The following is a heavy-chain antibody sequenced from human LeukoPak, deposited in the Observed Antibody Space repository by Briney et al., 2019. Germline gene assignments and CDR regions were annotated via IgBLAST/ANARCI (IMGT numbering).Heavy chain of an antibody. J-gene: IGHJ4*02. D-gene: IGHD3-22*01. V-gene: IGHV4-38-2*02. CDR1: GYSISSGYY. Sequence: TSETLSLTCAVSGYSISSGYYWGWIRQPPGKGLEWIGSIYHSGSTYYNPSLKSRVTISVDTSKNQFSLKLGSVTAADTAVYYCARDSPITMIFSFDYWGQGTLVTVSS. CDR2: IYHSGST. CDR3: ARDSPITMIFSFDY.